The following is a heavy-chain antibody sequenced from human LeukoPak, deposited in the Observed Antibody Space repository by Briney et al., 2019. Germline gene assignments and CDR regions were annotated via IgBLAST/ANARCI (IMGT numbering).Heavy chain of an antibody. Sequence: SETLSLTCTVSGGSVSSGSYYWSWIRQPPGKGLEWIGYIYYSGSTNYNPSLKSRVTITVDTSKNQFSLKLSSVTAVDTAVYYCARDSIAVAGIDYWGQGTLVTVSS. CDR3: ARDSIAVAGIDY. CDR1: GGSVSSGSYY. V-gene: IGHV4-61*01. D-gene: IGHD6-19*01. CDR2: IYYSGST. J-gene: IGHJ4*02.